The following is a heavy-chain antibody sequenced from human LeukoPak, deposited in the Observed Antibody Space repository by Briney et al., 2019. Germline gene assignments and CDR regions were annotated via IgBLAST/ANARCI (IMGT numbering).Heavy chain of an antibody. V-gene: IGHV5-51*01. Sequence: GESLKISCKGSGYNFTSYWIGWVRQLPGKGLEWMGIIYPGDSDTRYSPSFQGQVTISADKSISTAYLQWSSLKASDTAMYYCARQYYYDSSGYWNFFDYWGQGTLVTVSS. CDR3: ARQYYYDSSGYWNFFDY. J-gene: IGHJ4*02. CDR2: IYPGDSDT. D-gene: IGHD3-22*01. CDR1: GYNFTSYW.